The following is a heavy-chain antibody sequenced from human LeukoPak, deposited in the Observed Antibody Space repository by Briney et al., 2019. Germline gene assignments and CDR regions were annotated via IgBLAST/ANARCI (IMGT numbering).Heavy chain of an antibody. CDR1: GGSISSYY. D-gene: IGHD3-10*01. J-gene: IGHJ3*01. Sequence: PSETLSLTCTVSGGSISSYYWSWIRQPAGKGLEWIGRIYTSGSTNYNPSLKSRVTMSVDTSKNQFSLKLSSVTAADTAVYYCARDGTMVRGVIIGVSALDLWGQGTMVTVSS. V-gene: IGHV4-4*07. CDR2: IYTSGST. CDR3: ARDGTMVRGVIIGVSALDL.